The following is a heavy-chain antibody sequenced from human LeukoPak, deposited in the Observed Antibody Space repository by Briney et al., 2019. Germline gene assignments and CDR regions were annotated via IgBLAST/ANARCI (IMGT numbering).Heavy chain of an antibody. D-gene: IGHD2-15*01. CDR3: ARDLSLYCSGGSCYSLNY. J-gene: IGHJ4*02. V-gene: IGHV3-30-3*01. CDR2: ISYDGSNK. Sequence: GGSLRLSCAASGFTFSSYAMHWVRQAAGKGLEWVAVISYDGSNKYYADSVKGRFTISRDNSKNTLYLQMNSLRAEDTAVYYCARDLSLYCSGGSCYSLNYWGQGTLVTVSS. CDR1: GFTFSSYA.